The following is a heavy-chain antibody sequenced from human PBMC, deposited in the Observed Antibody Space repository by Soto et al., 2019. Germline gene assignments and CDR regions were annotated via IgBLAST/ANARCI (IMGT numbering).Heavy chain of an antibody. CDR1: GGSISSGDYY. Sequence: QVQLQESGPGLVKPSQTLSLTCTVSGGSISSGDYYWSWIRQPPGKGLEWIGYIFYSGSTYYNPSLKSRVTVSVDTSKHQCSLKLTSVTAADTAVYYCARGRFLEWLLSGWFDPWGQGTLVTVSS. J-gene: IGHJ5*02. V-gene: IGHV4-30-4*01. CDR2: IFYSGST. CDR3: ARGRFLEWLLSGWFDP. D-gene: IGHD3-3*01.